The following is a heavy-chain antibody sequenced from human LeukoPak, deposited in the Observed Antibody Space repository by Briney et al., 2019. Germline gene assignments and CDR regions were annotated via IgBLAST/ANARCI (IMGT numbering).Heavy chain of an antibody. V-gene: IGHV3-23*01. CDR3: AEDKSLAAYTLNY. J-gene: IGHJ4*02. Sequence: GGSLRLSCAASGFTFSSYEMNWVRQAPGKGLEWVSGISGSGDTTYYADSVKGRFTISRDNSKNMLYLQMNSLRAEDTAVYYCAEDKSLAAYTLNYWGQGTLVTVSS. CDR2: ISGSGDTT. CDR1: GFTFSSYE. D-gene: IGHD6-6*01.